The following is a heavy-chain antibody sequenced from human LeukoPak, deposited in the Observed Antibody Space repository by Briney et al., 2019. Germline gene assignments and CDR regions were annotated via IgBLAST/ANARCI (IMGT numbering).Heavy chain of an antibody. V-gene: IGHV4-38-2*02. Sequence: PSETLSLTCTVSGCSISSDYYWGWIRQPPGKGLEWIGNIYHSGSTYHNPSLKSRVTISVDTSKNQFSLKLYSVTAADTAVYFCARGSSIWWEGPDYWGQGTLVTVSS. J-gene: IGHJ4*02. CDR3: ARGSSIWWEGPDY. D-gene: IGHD6-13*01. CDR1: GCSISSDYY. CDR2: IYHSGST.